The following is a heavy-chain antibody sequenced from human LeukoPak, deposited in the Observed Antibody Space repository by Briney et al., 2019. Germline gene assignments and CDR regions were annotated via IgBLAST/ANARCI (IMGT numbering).Heavy chain of an antibody. Sequence: GGSLRLSCAASGFIVSNNYMSWIRQAPGKGLEWVSIIYSGGSTFYADSVKGRFTISRDISKNTLYLQMNSLRAEDTAVYYRASLVGVTRGAFDIWGQGTMVTVSS. V-gene: IGHV3-66*01. CDR1: GFIVSNNY. D-gene: IGHD1-26*01. CDR2: IYSGGST. CDR3: ASLVGVTRGAFDI. J-gene: IGHJ3*02.